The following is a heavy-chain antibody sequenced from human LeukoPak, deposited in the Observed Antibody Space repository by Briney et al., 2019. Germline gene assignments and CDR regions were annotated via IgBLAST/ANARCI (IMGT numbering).Heavy chain of an antibody. V-gene: IGHV1-2*02. D-gene: IGHD4-23*01. CDR1: GYTFTGYY. CDR3: ATDYAGNSVPDY. CDR2: INPNSGGT. Sequence: ASVKVSCKASGYTFTGYYMHWVRQAPGQGLEWMGWINPNSGGTNYAQKFQGRVTMTRDASISTAYMELSWLRSDDTALYYCATDYAGNSVPDYWGQGTLVTVSS. J-gene: IGHJ4*02.